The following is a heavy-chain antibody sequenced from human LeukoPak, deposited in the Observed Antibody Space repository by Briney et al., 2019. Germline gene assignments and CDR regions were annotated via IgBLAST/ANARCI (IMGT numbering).Heavy chain of an antibody. CDR1: GFTFSSCQ. CDR2: ISGSGSTK. CDR3: ANWGTTSTGAPRY. D-gene: IGHD1-1*01. J-gene: IGHJ4*02. Sequence: PGGSLRLSCAASGFTFSSCQMNWVRQAPGKGLEWVSYISGSGSTKYYADSVKGRFTISRDNAKDSLFLQMNSLRAEDTAVYYCANWGTTSTGAPRYWGQGTLVTVSS. V-gene: IGHV3-48*03.